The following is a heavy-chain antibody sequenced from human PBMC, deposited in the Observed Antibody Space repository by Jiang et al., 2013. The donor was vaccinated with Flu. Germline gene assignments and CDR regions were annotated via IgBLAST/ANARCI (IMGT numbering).Heavy chain of an antibody. J-gene: IGHJ6*02. V-gene: IGHV4-4*02. CDR1: GGSINSTNW. CDR3: ARHGGPMGYYYYGLDV. CDR2: MYHSGSK. Sequence: SGPGLVKPSGTLSLTCTLTGGSINSTNWWSWVRQTPGKGLEWIGEMYHSGSKTYNPSLESRVTLSIDKSKNQFSLQLTSVTAADTGMYYCARHGGPMGYYYYGLDVWGQGTTVTVSS. D-gene: IGHD3-16*01.